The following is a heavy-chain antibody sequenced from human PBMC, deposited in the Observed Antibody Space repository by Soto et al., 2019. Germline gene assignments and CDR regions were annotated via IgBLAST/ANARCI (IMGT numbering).Heavy chain of an antibody. D-gene: IGHD3-9*01. Sequence: GGSLRLSCAASDFSISSCWMSWVRQAPGKGLEWVANIGPDGSVKYYVDSVKGRFTISRDNARNSLDLQMNSLRDEDTALYYCATGRNDWHFWGQGTLVTVSS. J-gene: IGHJ1*01. CDR1: DFSISSCW. CDR3: ATGRNDWHF. CDR2: IGPDGSVK. V-gene: IGHV3-7*01.